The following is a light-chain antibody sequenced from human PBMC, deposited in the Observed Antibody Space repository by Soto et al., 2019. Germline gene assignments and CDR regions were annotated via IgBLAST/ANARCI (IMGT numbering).Light chain of an antibody. CDR1: HAISNY. CDR3: QKYDRAPRT. Sequence: DIQMTQSPPSLSASVGDRVTITCRASHAISNYLAWYQQKPGKVPELLIYAASALQSGVPSRFSGSGSGTDFTLTISSLQPEDVATYYCQKYDRAPRTFGQGTKVDIK. J-gene: IGKJ1*01. V-gene: IGKV1-27*01. CDR2: AAS.